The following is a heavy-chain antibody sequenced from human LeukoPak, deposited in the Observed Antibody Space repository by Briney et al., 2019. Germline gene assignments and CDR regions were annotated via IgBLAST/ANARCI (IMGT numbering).Heavy chain of an antibody. D-gene: IGHD6-13*01. CDR1: GFTFSSYA. J-gene: IGHJ4*02. Sequence: GGSLRLSWAASGFTFSSYAMSWVRQAAGKGLEVVSAISGSGDSTYYGDSVKGRFTISRDNSKNTLYLHMNSLRAEDTAVYYCAKTRPLDSSSWSHGDYWGQGTLVTVSS. CDR2: ISGSGDST. V-gene: IGHV3-23*01. CDR3: AKTRPLDSSSWSHGDY.